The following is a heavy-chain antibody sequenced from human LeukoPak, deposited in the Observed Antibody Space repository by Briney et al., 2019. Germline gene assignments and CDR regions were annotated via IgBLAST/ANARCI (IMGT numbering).Heavy chain of an antibody. CDR2: VYYSGST. CDR1: GDSISSYS. Sequence: SQTLSLTCTVSGDSISSYSWSWIRQPPGKGLEWIGYVYYSGSTNYNPSLKSRVTISADTSKNQFSLKVRSVTAADTAVYYCARDPPQPGITAAGYFDLWGRGTLVTVSS. J-gene: IGHJ2*01. D-gene: IGHD6-13*01. CDR3: ARDPPQPGITAAGYFDL. V-gene: IGHV4-59*01.